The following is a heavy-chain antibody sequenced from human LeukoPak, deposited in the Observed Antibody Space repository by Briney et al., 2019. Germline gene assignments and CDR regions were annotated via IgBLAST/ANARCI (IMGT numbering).Heavy chain of an antibody. Sequence: SETLSLTCTVSGGSISSGDYYWSWIRQPPGKGLEWIGYIYYSGSTYYNPSLKSRVTISVDTSKNQFSLKLSSVTAADTAVYYCARGGGHCSGGSCYEGGWFDPWGQGTLVTVSS. CDR3: ARGGGHCSGGSCYEGGWFDP. J-gene: IGHJ5*02. CDR2: IYYSGST. V-gene: IGHV4-30-4*01. D-gene: IGHD2-15*01. CDR1: GGSISSGDYY.